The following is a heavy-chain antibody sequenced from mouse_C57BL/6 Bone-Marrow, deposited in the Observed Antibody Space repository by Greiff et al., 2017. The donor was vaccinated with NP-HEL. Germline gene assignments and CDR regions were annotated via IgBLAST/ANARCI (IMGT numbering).Heavy chain of an antibody. D-gene: IGHD1-1*01. CDR3: AATGY. CDR1: GYAFRSSW. J-gene: IGHJ2*01. CDR2: IYPGDGDT. V-gene: IGHV1-82*01. Sequence: VQLQQSGPELVKPGASVKISCKASGYAFRSSWMNWVKQRPGKGLEWIGRIYPGDGDTNYNGKCKGKATLTADKSSSTAYMQLSSLTSEDSAVYFCAATGYWGQGTTLTVSS.